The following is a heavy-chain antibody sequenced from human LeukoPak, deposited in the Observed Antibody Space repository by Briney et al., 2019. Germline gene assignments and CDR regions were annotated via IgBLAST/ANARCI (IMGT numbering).Heavy chain of an antibody. V-gene: IGHV3-7*03. D-gene: IGHD2-21*02. CDR2: VNQDGGEK. CDR3: ASGRVTAVY. Sequence: GGSLRLSCAASGFTFSSSLMTWVRQAPGKGLEWVASVNQDGGEKNYVDSVKGRFTISRDNAKNSLYLQMISLSTEDTAVYYCASGRVTAVYWGQGTMVTVSS. J-gene: IGHJ4*02. CDR1: GFTFSSSL.